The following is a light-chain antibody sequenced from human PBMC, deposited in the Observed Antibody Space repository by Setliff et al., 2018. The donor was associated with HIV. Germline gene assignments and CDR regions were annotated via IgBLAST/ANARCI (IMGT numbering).Light chain of an antibody. CDR1: SSDVGGYNY. CDR3: NSKTGDSIYV. Sequence: LTQPPSASGSPGQPVTISCTGTSSDVGGYNYVSWYQQHPGKAPKLMIYEVTKRPSGVPDRFSGSKSGNTASLTVSGLQAEDEADYYCNSKTGDSIYVFGSGTKVTVL. V-gene: IGLV2-8*01. CDR2: EVT. J-gene: IGLJ1*01.